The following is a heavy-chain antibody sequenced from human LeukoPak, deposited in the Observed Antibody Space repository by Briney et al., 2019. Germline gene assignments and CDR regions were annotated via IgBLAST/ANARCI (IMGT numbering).Heavy chain of an antibody. V-gene: IGHV3-30-3*01. CDR3: ARDGRYYDSSGYRGAFYYYYGMDV. Sequence: GGSLRLSCAASGFTFSSYAMHWVRQAPGKGLEWVAVISYDGSNKYYADSVKGRFTISRDNSKNTLYLQMNSLRAEDTAVYYCARDGRYYDSSGYRGAFYYYYGMDVWGQGTTVTVSS. D-gene: IGHD3-22*01. CDR2: ISYDGSNK. J-gene: IGHJ6*02. CDR1: GFTFSSYA.